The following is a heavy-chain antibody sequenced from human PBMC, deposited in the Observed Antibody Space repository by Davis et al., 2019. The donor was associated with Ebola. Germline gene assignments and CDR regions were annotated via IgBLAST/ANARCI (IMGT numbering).Heavy chain of an antibody. D-gene: IGHD2-2*02. CDR3: AKGLGYCTSTSCHSLFDD. Sequence: ASVKVSCKASGYRFSTFYMHWVRQVPGQGLEWMGIIDPTTGRTTYAQKFQGRVTMTRDTSTTTVYMELSSLRSEDTAVYHCAKGLGYCTSTSCHSLFDDWGQGTLVTVSS. V-gene: IGHV1-46*01. CDR1: GYRFSTFY. CDR2: IDPTTGRT. J-gene: IGHJ4*02.